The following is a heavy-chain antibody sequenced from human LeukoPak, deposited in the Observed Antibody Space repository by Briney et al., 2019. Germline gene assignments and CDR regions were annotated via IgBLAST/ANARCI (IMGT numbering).Heavy chain of an antibody. J-gene: IGHJ3*02. CDR3: AREEQSHAFDI. CDR1: GFTFRSYG. V-gene: IGHV3-33*01. CDR2: IWYDGSNK. D-gene: IGHD6-19*01. Sequence: GGSLRLSCAASGFTFRSYGMHWVRQAPGKGLEWVAVIWYDGSNKYYADSVKGRFTISRDNSKNTLYLQMNSLRAEDTAVYYCAREEQSHAFDIWGQGTMVAVSS.